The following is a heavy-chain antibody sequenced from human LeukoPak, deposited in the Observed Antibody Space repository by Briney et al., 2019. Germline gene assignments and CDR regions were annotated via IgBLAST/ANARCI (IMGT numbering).Heavy chain of an antibody. Sequence: LXLTCTVSGGSISSGSYYWSWSRQPAGKGLEWIGRIYTSGSTNYNPSLKSRVTISVDTSKNQFSLKLSSVTAADTAVYYCARIAARVYYYYMDVWGKGTTVTVSS. J-gene: IGHJ6*03. D-gene: IGHD6-6*01. CDR2: IYTSGST. CDR1: GGSISSGSYY. V-gene: IGHV4-61*02. CDR3: ARIAARVYYYYMDV.